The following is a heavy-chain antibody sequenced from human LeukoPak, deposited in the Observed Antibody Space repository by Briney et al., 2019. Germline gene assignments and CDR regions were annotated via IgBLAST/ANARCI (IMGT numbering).Heavy chain of an antibody. V-gene: IGHV3-30*03. Sequence: GGSLRLSCAASGFTFSSYGMHWVRQAPGKGLEWVAVISYDGSNKYYADSVKGRFTISRDKSKNTLYLQMNSLRAEDTAVYYCARDRLHYYGSGGYYYYYYMDVWGKGTTVTVSS. D-gene: IGHD3-10*01. J-gene: IGHJ6*03. CDR3: ARDRLHYYGSGGYYYYYYMDV. CDR2: ISYDGSNK. CDR1: GFTFSSYG.